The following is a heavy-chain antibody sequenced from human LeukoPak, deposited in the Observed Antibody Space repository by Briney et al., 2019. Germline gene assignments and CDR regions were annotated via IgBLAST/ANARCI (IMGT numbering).Heavy chain of an antibody. CDR3: ARPQYFYYMDV. CDR1: GFTFSTYW. CDR2: INQDGSGK. V-gene: IGHV3-7*01. Sequence: GGSLRLSCAASGFTFSTYWMTWVRQAPGKGPEWVANINQDGSGKYYVDSVKGRFTISRDNAKNSLYLQMNSLRAEDTAVYYCARPQYFYYMDVWGKGTTVTVSS. J-gene: IGHJ6*03.